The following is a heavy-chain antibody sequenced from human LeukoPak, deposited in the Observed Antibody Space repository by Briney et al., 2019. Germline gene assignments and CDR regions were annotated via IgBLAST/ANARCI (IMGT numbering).Heavy chain of an antibody. CDR2: IYHSGST. J-gene: IGHJ3*02. CDR1: GYSISSGYY. CDR3: ARDLNEDAFDI. Sequence: SETLSLTCTVSGYSISSGYYWGWIRQPPGKGLEWIGSIYHSGSTYYNPSLKSRVTISVDTSKNQFSLKLSSVTAADTAVYYCARDLNEDAFDIWGQGTMVTVSS. V-gene: IGHV4-38-2*02.